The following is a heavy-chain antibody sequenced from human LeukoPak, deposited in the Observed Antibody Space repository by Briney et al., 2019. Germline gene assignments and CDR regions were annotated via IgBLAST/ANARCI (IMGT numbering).Heavy chain of an antibody. CDR1: GGSISSGVYY. J-gene: IGHJ4*02. CDR2: IYYSGST. Sequence: SETLSLTCTVSGGSISSGVYYWGWIRQPPGKGLEWIESIYYSGSTYYNPSLKSRVTISVDTSKNQFSLKLSSVTAADTAMYYCARAQSNQMATKIWGQGTLVTVSS. V-gene: IGHV4-39*07. CDR3: ARAQSNQMATKI. D-gene: IGHD5-24*01.